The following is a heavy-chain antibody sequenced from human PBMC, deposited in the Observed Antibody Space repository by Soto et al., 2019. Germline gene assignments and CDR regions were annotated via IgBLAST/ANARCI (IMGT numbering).Heavy chain of an antibody. V-gene: IGHV1-69*13. J-gene: IGHJ4*02. CDR1: GGTFSSYA. Sequence: RASVKVSCKASGGTFSSYAISWVRQAPGQGLEWMGGIIPIFGTANYAQKFQGRVTITADESTSTAYMELSSLRSEDTAVYYCARGGRAARRFPLDYWGQGTLVTVSS. D-gene: IGHD6-6*01. CDR3: ARGGRAARRFPLDY. CDR2: IIPIFGTA.